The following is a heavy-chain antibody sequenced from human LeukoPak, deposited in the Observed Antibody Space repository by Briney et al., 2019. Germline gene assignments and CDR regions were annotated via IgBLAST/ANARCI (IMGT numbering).Heavy chain of an antibody. Sequence: SETLSLTCTVSGGSISSYYWSWIRQPPGKGLEWIGYIYYSGSTNYNPSLKSRVTISVDTSKNQFSLKLSSVTAADMAVYYCARDSGDYGGNGFDYWGQGTLVTVSS. J-gene: IGHJ4*02. CDR2: IYYSGST. V-gene: IGHV4-59*01. D-gene: IGHD4-17*01. CDR1: GGSISSYY. CDR3: ARDSGDYGGNGFDY.